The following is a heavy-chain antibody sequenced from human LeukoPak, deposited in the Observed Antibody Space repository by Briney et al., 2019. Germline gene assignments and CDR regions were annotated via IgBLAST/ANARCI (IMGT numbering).Heavy chain of an antibody. D-gene: IGHD3-3*01. Sequence: GGSLRLSFPASGLTFSTYVMTGVGQAPAKGRESVSLISATGSTTYYAESVRGRLTISRHNSKHTLYLQMNNLRGEDTAVYYCSIEYEPWFGAQRWGDWCDPWGQGTLVSVAS. CDR2: ISATGSTT. V-gene: IGHV3-23*01. CDR1: GLTFSTYV. CDR3: SIEYEPWFGAQRWGDWCDP. J-gene: IGHJ5*02.